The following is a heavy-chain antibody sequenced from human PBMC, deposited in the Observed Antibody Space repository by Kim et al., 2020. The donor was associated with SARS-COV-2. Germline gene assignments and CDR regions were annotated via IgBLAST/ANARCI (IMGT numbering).Heavy chain of an antibody. CDR1: GFTFSSYS. CDR3: ARSPRGMVALYYFDY. Sequence: GGSLRLSCAASGFTFSSYSMNWVRQAPGKGLEWVSYISSSSSTIYYADSVKGRFTISRDNAKNSLYLQMNSLRAEDTAVYYCARSPRGMVALYYFDYWGQGTLVTVSS. D-gene: IGHD1-26*01. CDR2: ISSSSSTI. J-gene: IGHJ4*02. V-gene: IGHV3-48*04.